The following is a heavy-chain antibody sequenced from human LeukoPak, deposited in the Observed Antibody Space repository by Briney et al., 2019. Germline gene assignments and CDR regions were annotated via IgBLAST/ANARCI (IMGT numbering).Heavy chain of an antibody. CDR2: IYSSGST. V-gene: IGHV4-61*02. Sequence: SQTLSLTCTVSGGSISSSSYYWSWIRQPAGKGLEWIGRIYSSGSTNYNPSLKSRVTISVGTSKNQFSLKLSSVTAADTAVYYCARMGLVRGVIEYWGQGTLVTVSS. CDR1: GGSISSSSYY. J-gene: IGHJ4*02. CDR3: ARMGLVRGVIEY. D-gene: IGHD3-10*01.